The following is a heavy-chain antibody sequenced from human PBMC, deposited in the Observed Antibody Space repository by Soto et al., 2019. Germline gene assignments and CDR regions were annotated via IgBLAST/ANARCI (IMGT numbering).Heavy chain of an antibody. V-gene: IGHV2-5*02. Sequence: QITLNESGPTVVKPTETLTLTCTFSGFSLTTSGVGVGWVRQSPGKAPEWLALIYWDDDKRYSTSRKSRLTIPKDTSKNQVVLTMANVDPADTATYYCAHRVLRAVFGLVTTTAIYFDFWGQGTPVVVSS. CDR1: GFSLTTSGVG. CDR2: IYWDDDK. J-gene: IGHJ4*02. CDR3: AHRVLRAVFGLVTTTAIYFDF. D-gene: IGHD3-3*01.